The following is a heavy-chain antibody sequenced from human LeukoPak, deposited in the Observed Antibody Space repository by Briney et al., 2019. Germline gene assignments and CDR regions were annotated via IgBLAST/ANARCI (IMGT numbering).Heavy chain of an antibody. J-gene: IGHJ4*02. Sequence: GGSLRISCAASGFTFSGYAMSWVRQAPGKGLEWVSSINAFGASTYYADSVKGRFTISRDNSKNTLYLQMNSLRAEDTAVYYCAKVALGYCSGSSCYYFDYGGQGTLVTVSS. CDR2: INAFGAST. D-gene: IGHD2-15*01. V-gene: IGHV3-23*01. CDR3: AKVALGYCSGSSCYYFDY. CDR1: GFTFSGYA.